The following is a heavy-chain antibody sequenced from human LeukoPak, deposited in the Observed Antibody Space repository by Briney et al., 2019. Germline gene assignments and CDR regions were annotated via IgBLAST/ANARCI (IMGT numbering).Heavy chain of an antibody. J-gene: IGHJ5*02. CDR2: IYYSGST. CDR3: ARVPELWFGELLPWFDP. V-gene: IGHV4-59*01. CDR1: GGSISSYY. D-gene: IGHD3-10*01. Sequence: SETLSLTCTVSGGSISSYYWSWIRQPPGKGLEWIGYIYYSGSTNYNPSLKSRVTISVDTSKNQFSLKLSSVTAADTAVYYCARVPELWFGELLPWFDPWGQGTLVTVSS.